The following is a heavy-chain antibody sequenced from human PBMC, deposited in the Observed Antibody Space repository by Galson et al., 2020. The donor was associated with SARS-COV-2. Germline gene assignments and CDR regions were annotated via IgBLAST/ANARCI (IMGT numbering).Heavy chain of an antibody. V-gene: IGHV4-30-4*01. CDR3: ARDSQYTAPYYHGMDV. Sequence: SETLSLTCTASGDSISSGHFYWSWIRQPPGKGREWIGYIFHSGSTYYNPSLKSRVSITVDTSKNQFSLKLISVTASDTAVYYCARDSQYTAPYYHGMDVWGRGITVTVSS. CDR1: GDSISSGHFY. D-gene: IGHD5-18*01. CDR2: IFHSGST. J-gene: IGHJ6*02.